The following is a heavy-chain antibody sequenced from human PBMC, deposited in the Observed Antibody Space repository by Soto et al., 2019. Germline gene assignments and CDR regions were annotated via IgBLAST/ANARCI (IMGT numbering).Heavy chain of an antibody. CDR3: ARGKLRFLEWLSSPYGMDV. V-gene: IGHV1-3*01. J-gene: IGHJ6*02. D-gene: IGHD3-3*01. CDR2: INAGNGNT. Sequence: ASVKVSCKASGYTFTSYAMHWVRQAPGQRLEWMGWINAGNGNTKYSQKFQGRVTITRDTSASTAYMELSSLRSEDTAVYDCARGKLRFLEWLSSPYGMDVWGQGTTVTVSS. CDR1: GYTFTSYA.